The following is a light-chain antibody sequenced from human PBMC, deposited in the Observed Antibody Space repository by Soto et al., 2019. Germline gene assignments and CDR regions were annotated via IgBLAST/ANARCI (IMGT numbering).Light chain of an antibody. CDR2: KAS. Sequence: DIQMTQSPSTLSVSVGDRVTITCRASQTISSWLAWYQQKPGKAPKLLIYKASTLKSGVPSRISGSGSGTEFTLTISSLQPDDFATYYCQHYNSYSEAFGQGTKVELK. J-gene: IGKJ1*01. CDR3: QHYNSYSEA. CDR1: QTISSW. V-gene: IGKV1-5*03.